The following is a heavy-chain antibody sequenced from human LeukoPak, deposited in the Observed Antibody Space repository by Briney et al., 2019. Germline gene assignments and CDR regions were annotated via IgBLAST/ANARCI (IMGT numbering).Heavy chain of an antibody. Sequence: QPGGSLRLSCAASGFTFSSYAMNWVRQAPGKGLEWVSGISGSGDSTHYADSVKGRFTISRDNSKNTLYLQMNSLRVDDTAVYYCAKDPIVGVDPSGWFDPWGQGTLVTVSS. CDR2: ISGSGDST. V-gene: IGHV3-23*01. CDR1: GFTFSSYA. D-gene: IGHD3-3*01. J-gene: IGHJ5*02. CDR3: AKDPIVGVDPSGWFDP.